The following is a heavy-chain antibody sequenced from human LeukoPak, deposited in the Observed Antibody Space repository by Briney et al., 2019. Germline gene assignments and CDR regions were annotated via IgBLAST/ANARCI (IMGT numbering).Heavy chain of an antibody. CDR2: INHSGST. CDR1: GGSFSGYY. D-gene: IGHD6-25*01. Sequence: SETLSLTCAVYGGSFSGYYWSWIRQPPGKGLEWIGEINHSGSTNYNPSLKSRVTISVDTSKNQFSLKLSSVTAADTAVYYCAKKYAFSSADNWFDPWGQGTLVTVSS. J-gene: IGHJ5*02. V-gene: IGHV4-34*01. CDR3: AKKYAFSSADNWFDP.